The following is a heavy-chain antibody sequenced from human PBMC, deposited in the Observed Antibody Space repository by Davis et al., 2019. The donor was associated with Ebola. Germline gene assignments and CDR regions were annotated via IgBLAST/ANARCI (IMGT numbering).Heavy chain of an antibody. V-gene: IGHV4-4*02. CDR3: TSEGVGVKV. Sequence: SETLSLTCAVSGGSISSSNWWSWVRQPPGKGLEWIGEIYHSGSTNYNPSLKSRVTISVDTSKSQFSLNLKSVTAADTAVYYCTSEGVGVKVWGQGTLVTVAS. D-gene: IGHD1-26*01. J-gene: IGHJ4*02. CDR1: GGSISSSNW. CDR2: IYHSGST.